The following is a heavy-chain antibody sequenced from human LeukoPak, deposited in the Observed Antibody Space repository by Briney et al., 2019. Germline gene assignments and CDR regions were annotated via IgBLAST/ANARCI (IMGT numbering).Heavy chain of an antibody. Sequence: SETLSLTCAVYGGSFSGYYWSWIRQPPGKGLEWIGEINHSGSTNYNPSLKSRVTISVDTSKNQFSLKLSSVTAADTAVYYCARGRYIAVSGSGSRYGLVYWGQGTLVTVSS. D-gene: IGHD2-15*01. V-gene: IGHV4-34*01. CDR3: ARGRYIAVSGSGSRYGLVY. CDR1: GGSFSGYY. J-gene: IGHJ4*02. CDR2: INHSGST.